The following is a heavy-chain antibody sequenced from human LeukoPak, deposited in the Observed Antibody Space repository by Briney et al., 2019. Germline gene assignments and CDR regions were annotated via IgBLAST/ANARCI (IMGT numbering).Heavy chain of an antibody. Sequence: GASVKVSCKASRYTFTGYYMHWVRQAPGQGLEWMGWINPNSGGTNYAQKVQGRVTMTSDTSISTAYMELSRLRSDDTAVYYCARDRFNCFDPWGQGTLVTVSS. CDR2: INPNSGGT. CDR3: ARDRFNCFDP. V-gene: IGHV1-2*02. J-gene: IGHJ5*02. CDR1: RYTFTGYY.